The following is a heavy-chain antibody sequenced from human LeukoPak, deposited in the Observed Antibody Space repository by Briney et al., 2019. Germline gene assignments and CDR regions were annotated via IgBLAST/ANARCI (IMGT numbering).Heavy chain of an antibody. CDR1: GYTFTTYY. CDR3: ARGAYGAGFDP. V-gene: IGHV1-46*01. D-gene: IGHD1-26*01. Sequence: GASVKVSCKASGYTFTTYYMHWVRQAPGQGLEWMGRINPSGGSTSYAQKFQGRVTMTRDMSTNTVYMEVSSLRSEDTAMYYCARGAYGAGFDPWGQGTLVTVSS. J-gene: IGHJ5*02. CDR2: INPSGGST.